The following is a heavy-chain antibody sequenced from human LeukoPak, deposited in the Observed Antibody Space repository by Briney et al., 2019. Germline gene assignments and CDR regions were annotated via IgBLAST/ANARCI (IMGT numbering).Heavy chain of an antibody. CDR3: ARARDYGSGKANAFDI. D-gene: IGHD3-10*01. J-gene: IGHJ3*02. V-gene: IGHV3-30*03. Sequence: PGRSLRLSCAASGFTFSSYGMHWVRQAPGKGLEWVAVLSYDGSNKYYADSVKGRFTIPRDNAENSLYLQMNSLRAEDTAVYYRARARDYGSGKANAFDIWGQGTMVTVSS. CDR1: GFTFSSYG. CDR2: LSYDGSNK.